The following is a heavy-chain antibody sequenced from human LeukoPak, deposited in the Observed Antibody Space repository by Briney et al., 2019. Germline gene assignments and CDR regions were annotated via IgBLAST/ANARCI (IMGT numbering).Heavy chain of an antibody. J-gene: IGHJ6*03. CDR3: ARLAFCTNAVCFSNYYYSMDV. V-gene: IGHV5-51*01. CDR2: IYPDDSDT. CDR1: GYSFTSYW. Sequence: GESLKISCKGSGYSFTSYWIGWVRQMPGKGLEWMGIIYPDDSDTKYSPSFQGQVTISADKSISTAYLQWSSLKASDTAMYYCARLAFCTNAVCFSNYYYSMDVWGRGTTVNLSS. D-gene: IGHD2-8*01.